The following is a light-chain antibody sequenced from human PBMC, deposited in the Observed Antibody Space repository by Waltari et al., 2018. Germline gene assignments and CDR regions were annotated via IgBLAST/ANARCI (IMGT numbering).Light chain of an antibody. Sequence: QSVLTQPPSASGTPGQRVTISCSGSSSNIGSNSVNWYQNLPGTAPKLRIYENNHRPSGVPDRFSGSKSGTSASLAISGLQSEDEADYYCATWDDSLNAVVFGGGTKVTVL. CDR1: SSNIGSNS. CDR3: ATWDDSLNAVV. V-gene: IGLV1-44*01. J-gene: IGLJ2*01. CDR2: ENN.